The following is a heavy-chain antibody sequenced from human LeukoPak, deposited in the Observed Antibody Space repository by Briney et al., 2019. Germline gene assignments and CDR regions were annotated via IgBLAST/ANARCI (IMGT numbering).Heavy chain of an antibody. J-gene: IGHJ4*02. V-gene: IGHV3-30-3*01. CDR1: GFTFSSYA. CDR2: VSYDGSNK. D-gene: IGHD3-22*01. Sequence: GGSLRLSCAASGFTFSSYAMHWVRQAPGKGLEGVAVVSYDGSNKYYADSVKGRFTISRDNSKNTLYLQMNSLRAEDTAVYYCARDYYDSSGFDYWGQGTLVTVSS. CDR3: ARDYYDSSGFDY.